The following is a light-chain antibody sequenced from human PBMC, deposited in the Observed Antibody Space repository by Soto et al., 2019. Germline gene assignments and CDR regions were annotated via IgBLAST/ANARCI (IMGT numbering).Light chain of an antibody. J-gene: IGKJ5*01. CDR3: QQYSNWPPFT. CDR2: DTS. Sequence: EIVLRQSPGTLPLSPGERATLSCTGRQRVSSYLAWYQREPGQAHGLIIYDTSTSATGIPARFSGSGSGTEFTLTISSLQSADAAVYYCQQYSNWPPFTFGQGTRLEIK. V-gene: IGKV3-15*01. CDR1: QRVSSY.